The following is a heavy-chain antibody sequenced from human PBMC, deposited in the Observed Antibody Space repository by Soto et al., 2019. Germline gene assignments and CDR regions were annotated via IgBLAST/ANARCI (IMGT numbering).Heavy chain of an antibody. CDR1: GGSISSGDYS. CDR2: IYHSGST. J-gene: IGHJ3*02. D-gene: IGHD3-22*01. CDR3: ARGPYDSSGFYSAFDI. V-gene: IGHV4-30-2*01. Sequence: KPSETLSLTCAVSGGSISSGDYSWSWIRQPPGKGLEWIAYIYHSGSTYYSPSLEGRVTVSVDRSKNQFSLKLSSVTAADTAVFYCARGPYDSSGFYSAFDIWGQGTMVTVSS.